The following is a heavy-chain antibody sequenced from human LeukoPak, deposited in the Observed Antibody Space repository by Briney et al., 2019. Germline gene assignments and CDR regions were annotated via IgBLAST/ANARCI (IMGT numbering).Heavy chain of an antibody. D-gene: IGHD1-26*01. J-gene: IGHJ4*02. V-gene: IGHV3-30-3*01. CDR3: AREEYSGSYSVPSLDY. Sequence: GGSLRLSCAASGFTFSSYAMHWVRQAPGKGLEWVAVISYDGSNKYYADSVKGRFTISRDNSKNTLYLQMNSLRAEDTAVYYCAREEYSGSYSVPSLDYWGQGTLVTVSS. CDR2: ISYDGSNK. CDR1: GFTFSSYA.